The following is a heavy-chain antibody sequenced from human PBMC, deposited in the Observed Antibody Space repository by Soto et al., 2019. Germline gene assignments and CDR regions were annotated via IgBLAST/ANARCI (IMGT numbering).Heavy chain of an antibody. CDR2: IWYDGSKT. D-gene: IGHD1-1*01. CDR1: GMTFNRNG. CDR3: ARDRSAGDYFYYGMEV. J-gene: IGHJ6*02. V-gene: IGHV3-33*01. Sequence: GGSLRLSCAASGMTFNRNGMHWVRQAPGKGLEWVAVIWYDGSKTAYSDSVKGRFTISRDNAKNTLYLQMNSVRDEDTAIYYCARDRSAGDYFYYGMEVWVPGTTVTVSS.